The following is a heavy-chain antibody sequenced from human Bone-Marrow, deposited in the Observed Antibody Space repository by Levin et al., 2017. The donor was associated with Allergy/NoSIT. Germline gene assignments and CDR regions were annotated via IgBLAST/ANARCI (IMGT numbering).Heavy chain of an antibody. CDR1: GFTFSSYA. CDR2: ISGSGGST. V-gene: IGHV3-23*01. J-gene: IGHJ4*02. Sequence: GGSLRLSCAASGFTFSSYAMSWVRQAPGKGLEWVSAISGSGGSTYYADSVKGRFTISRDNSKNTLYLQMNSLRAEDTAVYYCAKVLSSSWYKGLDYWGQGTLVTVSS. CDR3: AKVLSSSWYKGLDY. D-gene: IGHD6-13*01.